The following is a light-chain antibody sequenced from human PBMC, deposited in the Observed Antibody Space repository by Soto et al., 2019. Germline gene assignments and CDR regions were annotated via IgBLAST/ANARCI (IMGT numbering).Light chain of an antibody. CDR2: EVS. CDR1: SSDVGSYNL. CDR3: CSYAGSSTV. J-gene: IGLJ1*01. V-gene: IGLV2-23*02. Sequence: LTQPASVSGSPGQSITISCTGTSSDVGSYNLVSWYQQHPGKAPKLMICEVSKRPSGVSNRFSGSKSGNTASLTISGLQAEDEADYYCCSYAGSSTVFGTGTKVPVL.